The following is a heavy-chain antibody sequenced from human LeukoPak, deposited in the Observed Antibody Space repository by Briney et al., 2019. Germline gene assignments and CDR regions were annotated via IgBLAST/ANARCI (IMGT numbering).Heavy chain of an antibody. Sequence: GESLNISRKGSGYSFTSYWIGWVRQMPGKGLEWMGIIYPSDSDTRYSPFFQGQVTVSADNSISTAYLQWSSLKASDTAMYYCARLIYDSSGYTPFDYWGQGTLVTVSS. D-gene: IGHD3-22*01. CDR1: GYSFTSYW. V-gene: IGHV5-51*01. CDR3: ARLIYDSSGYTPFDY. CDR2: IYPSDSDT. J-gene: IGHJ4*02.